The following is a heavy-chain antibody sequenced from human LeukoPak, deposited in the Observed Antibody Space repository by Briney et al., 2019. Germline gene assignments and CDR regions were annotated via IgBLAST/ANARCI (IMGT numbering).Heavy chain of an antibody. CDR1: GYTFTSYG. V-gene: IGHV1-18*01. CDR3: AREPPRKPGDYFDY. CDR2: ISAYNGNT. J-gene: IGHJ4*02. D-gene: IGHD3-10*01. Sequence: GASVKVSCKASGYTFTSYGISWVRQAPGQGLEWMGWISAYNGNTNYAQKLQGRVTMTTDTSTSAAYMELRSLRSDDTAVYYCAREPPRKPGDYFDYWGQGTLVTVSS.